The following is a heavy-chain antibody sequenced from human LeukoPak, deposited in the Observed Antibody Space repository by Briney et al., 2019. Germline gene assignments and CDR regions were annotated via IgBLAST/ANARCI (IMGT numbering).Heavy chain of an antibody. D-gene: IGHD3-22*01. CDR2: ISYDGSNK. V-gene: IGHV3-30*01. CDR1: GFTFSSYA. Sequence: GRFLRLSCAASGFTFSSYAMHWVRQAPGKGLEWVAVISYDGSNKYYADSVKGRFTISRDNSKNTLYLQMNSLRAEDTAVYYCARGIPYYYDSSGYSQNWFDPWGQRTLVTVSS. CDR3: ARGIPYYYDSSGYSQNWFDP. J-gene: IGHJ5*02.